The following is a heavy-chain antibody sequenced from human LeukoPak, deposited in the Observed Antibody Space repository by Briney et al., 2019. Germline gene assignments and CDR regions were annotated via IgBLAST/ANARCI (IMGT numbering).Heavy chain of an antibody. D-gene: IGHD1-26*01. CDR2: IKSKAGGGTT. J-gene: IGHJ3*02. CDR1: GFTFINAW. Sequence: PGGSLRLSCAASGFTFINAWMSWVRQAPGKGLEWVGRIKSKAGGGTTGYAASVKGRFTISRDNSENTLQMNSLKTEDTAVYYCTTEYEGSGSAFDIWGQGTMVTVSS. CDR3: TTEYEGSGSAFDI. V-gene: IGHV3-15*01.